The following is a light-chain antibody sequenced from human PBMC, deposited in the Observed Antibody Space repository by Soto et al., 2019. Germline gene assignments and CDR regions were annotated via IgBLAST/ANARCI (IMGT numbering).Light chain of an antibody. CDR2: SNN. CDR1: SSNIGSSS. Sequence: QSVLTQPPSASGTPGQRVTISCSGSSSNIGSSSVNWYQQLPGTAPKVLIYSNNQRPSGVPDRFSGSKSGTSASLAISGLQSEDEADYYCAAWDDSLNGWVFGGGTKLIVL. J-gene: IGLJ3*02. V-gene: IGLV1-44*01. CDR3: AAWDDSLNGWV.